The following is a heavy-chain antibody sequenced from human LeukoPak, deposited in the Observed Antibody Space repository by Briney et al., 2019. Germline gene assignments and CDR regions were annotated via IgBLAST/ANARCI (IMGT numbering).Heavy chain of an antibody. D-gene: IGHD1-26*01. Sequence: TGGSLRLSCAASGFTFDDYAMPWVRHAPGKGLEWVSGISWNSGSVGYADSVKGRFTISRDNAKNSLYLQMNSLRAEDTALYYCAKEIRVGAISGAFDIWGQGTMVTVSS. CDR3: AKEIRVGAISGAFDI. CDR1: GFTFDDYA. CDR2: ISWNSGSV. J-gene: IGHJ3*02. V-gene: IGHV3-9*01.